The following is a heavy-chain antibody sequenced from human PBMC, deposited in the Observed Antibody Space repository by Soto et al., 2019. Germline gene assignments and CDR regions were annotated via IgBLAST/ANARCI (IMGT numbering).Heavy chain of an antibody. D-gene: IGHD5-18*01. CDR3: AKDQGYTYGPSDY. V-gene: IGHV3-30*18. Sequence: QVQLVESGGGVVQPGRSLRLSCAASGFTFSSYAMHWVRQAPGKGLEWVAVISYDGSNEYYADSVKGRFTISRDNSKNTLYLQMNSLRAEDTAVYYCAKDQGYTYGPSDYWGQGNLVTVSS. CDR2: ISYDGSNE. J-gene: IGHJ4*02. CDR1: GFTFSSYA.